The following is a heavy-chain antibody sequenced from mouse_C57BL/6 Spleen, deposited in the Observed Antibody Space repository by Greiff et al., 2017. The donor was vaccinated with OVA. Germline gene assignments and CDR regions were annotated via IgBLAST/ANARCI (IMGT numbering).Heavy chain of an antibody. J-gene: IGHJ4*01. D-gene: IGHD1-1*01. CDR1: GYTFTSYW. CDR2: IDPNSGGT. Sequence: VQLQQPGAELVKPGASVKLSCKASGYTFTSYWMHWVKQRPGRGLEWIGRIDPNSGGTKYNEKFKSKATLTVDKPSSTSYMQLSSLTSEDSAVYYCARGNYYGSSGYYYAMDYWGQGTSVTVSS. CDR3: ARGNYYGSSGYYYAMDY. V-gene: IGHV1-72*01.